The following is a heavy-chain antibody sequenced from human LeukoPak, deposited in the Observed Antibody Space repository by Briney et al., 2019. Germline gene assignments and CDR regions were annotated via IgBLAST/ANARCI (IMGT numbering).Heavy chain of an antibody. D-gene: IGHD6-6*01. Sequence: PSETPSLTCAVSGGSISSGGYYWSWIRQPPGKGLEWIGYIYYSGSTNYNPSLKSRVTISVDTSKNQFSLKLSSVTAADTAVYFCARGGAVRFFDYWGQGTLVTVSS. J-gene: IGHJ4*02. CDR2: IYYSGST. CDR3: ARGGAVRFFDY. CDR1: GGSISSGGYY. V-gene: IGHV4-61*08.